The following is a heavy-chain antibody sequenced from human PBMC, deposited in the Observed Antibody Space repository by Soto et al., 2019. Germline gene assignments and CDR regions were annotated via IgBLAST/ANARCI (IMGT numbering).Heavy chain of an antibody. J-gene: IGHJ4*02. Sequence: GGSLRLSCAVSGLTVSSYYWSWVRQAPGKGLEWLSVMYSDGNTLYADSVKGRFTISRDDFKNTLSLQMSSLRADDTAVYYCARQFASGSYFSDYWGQGTLVTVSS. V-gene: IGHV3-53*01. CDR3: ARQFASGSYFSDY. CDR1: GLTVSSYY. CDR2: MYSDGNT. D-gene: IGHD3-10*01.